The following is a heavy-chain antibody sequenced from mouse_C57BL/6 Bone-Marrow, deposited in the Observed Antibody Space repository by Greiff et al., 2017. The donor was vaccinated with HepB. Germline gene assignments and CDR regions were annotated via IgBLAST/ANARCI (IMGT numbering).Heavy chain of an antibody. CDR1: GYTFTSYW. J-gene: IGHJ2*01. CDR3: ASLWFPRDFDY. Sequence: VQLQQSGAELAKPGASVKLSCKASGYTFTSYWMHWVKQRPGQGLEWIGDINPSSGYTKYNQKFKDKATLTADKSSSTAYMQLSSLTYEDAAVYYAASLWFPRDFDYWGPGTTLTVSS. D-gene: IGHD2-2*01. CDR2: INPSSGYT. V-gene: IGHV1-7*01.